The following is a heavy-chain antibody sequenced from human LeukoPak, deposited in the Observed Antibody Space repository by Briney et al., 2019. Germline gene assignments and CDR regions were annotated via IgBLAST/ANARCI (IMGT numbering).Heavy chain of an antibody. Sequence: GGSLRLSCAASGFTFSSYEMNWVRQAPGKGLEWVSYISSSGSTIYYADSVKGRFTISRDNAKNSLYLQMNSLTAEDTAVYYCTKDPNGDYVGAFDPWGQGTLVTVSS. V-gene: IGHV3-48*03. J-gene: IGHJ5*02. CDR3: TKDPNGDYVGAFDP. D-gene: IGHD4-17*01. CDR1: GFTFSSYE. CDR2: ISSSGSTI.